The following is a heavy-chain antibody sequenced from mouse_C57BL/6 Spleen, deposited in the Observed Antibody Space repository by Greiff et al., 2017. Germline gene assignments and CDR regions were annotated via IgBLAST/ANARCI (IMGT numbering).Heavy chain of an antibody. J-gene: IGHJ4*01. CDR3: ARQIYYDYPFYAMDY. D-gene: IGHD2-4*01. Sequence: QVQLQQPGTELVKPGASVKLSCKASGYTFTSYWMHWVKQRPGQGLEWIGNINPSNGGTNYNEKFKSKATLPADKSSSTAYMQLSSLTSEDSAVYYCARQIYYDYPFYAMDYWGQGTSVTVSS. CDR1: GYTFTSYW. CDR2: INPSNGGT. V-gene: IGHV1-53*01.